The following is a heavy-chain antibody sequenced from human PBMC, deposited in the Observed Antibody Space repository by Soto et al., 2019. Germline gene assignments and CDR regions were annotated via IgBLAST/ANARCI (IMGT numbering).Heavy chain of an antibody. CDR1: GYTLTELS. CDR2: FDPEDGET. D-gene: IGHD2-15*01. V-gene: IGHV1-24*01. CDR3: ATDPRVVGYYYYGMDV. J-gene: IGHJ6*02. Sequence: ASVKVSCKVSGYTLTELSMHWVRQAPGKGLEWMGGFDPEDGETIYAQKFQGRVTMTEDTSTDTAYMELSSLRSEDTAVYYCATDPRVVGYYYYGMDVWGQGTTVTISS.